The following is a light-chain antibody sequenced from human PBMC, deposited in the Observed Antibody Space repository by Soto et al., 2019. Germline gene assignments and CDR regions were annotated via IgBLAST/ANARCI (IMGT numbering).Light chain of an antibody. J-gene: IGKJ1*01. CDR3: QHYYAFAGR. CDR1: QSVSGW. V-gene: IGKV1-5*01. Sequence: DMQVTQSPSTLSASVGDTVTVTCRASQSVSGWLAWYQQKPGEAPKLLIYDASALPRGVPSRLSGSGSGTKSALTVECLQTDDFATYCGQHYYAFAGRFDPSTKVDI. CDR2: DAS.